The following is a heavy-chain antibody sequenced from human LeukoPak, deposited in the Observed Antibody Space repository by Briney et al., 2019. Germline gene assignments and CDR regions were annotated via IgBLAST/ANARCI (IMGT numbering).Heavy chain of an antibody. Sequence: GGSLRLSCAASGFTFNTYWMHWVRQAPGKGLVWVSRINSDGSTTTYADSVKGRFTVSRDNAKNTLYLQMNSLRADDTAVYYCGRGFAVVPAGIPDYWGQGNLATVSS. V-gene: IGHV3-74*01. J-gene: IGHJ4*02. CDR2: INSDGSTT. CDR3: GRGFAVVPAGIPDY. CDR1: GFTFNTYW. D-gene: IGHD2-2*01.